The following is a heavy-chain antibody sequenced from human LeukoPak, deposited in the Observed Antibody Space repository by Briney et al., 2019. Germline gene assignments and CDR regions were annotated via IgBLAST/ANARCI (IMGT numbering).Heavy chain of an antibody. CDR3: ARQVPYTSRPDY. Sequence: SETLSLTCTVSGDSINIYYWTWIRQPPGKGLEWIGYIYYSGSTNYNPSLKSRVTISVDTSKNQFSLKLDSVTAADTAVYYCARQVPYTSRPDYWGQGTLVTVSS. J-gene: IGHJ4*02. V-gene: IGHV4-59*08. CDR1: GDSINIYY. CDR2: IYYSGST. D-gene: IGHD2-2*01.